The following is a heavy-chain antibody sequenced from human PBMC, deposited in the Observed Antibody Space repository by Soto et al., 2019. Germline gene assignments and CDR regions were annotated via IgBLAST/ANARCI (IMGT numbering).Heavy chain of an antibody. CDR1: GGSVSNGSSY. Sequence: ETLSLSRTISGGSVSNGSSYGRWIRYPPGKELEWMGYIYYSGSTNYNPSLKSRVTISVDTSKNQSSLKLSSVTAAETAVYYCARDRGITMIVDTLDYYYYGMDVWGQGTTVTVS. V-gene: IGHV4-61*01. D-gene: IGHD3-22*01. J-gene: IGHJ6*02. CDR2: IYYSGST. CDR3: ARDRGITMIVDTLDYYYYGMDV.